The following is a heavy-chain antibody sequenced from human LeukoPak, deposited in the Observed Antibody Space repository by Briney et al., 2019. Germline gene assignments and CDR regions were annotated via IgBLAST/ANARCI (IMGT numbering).Heavy chain of an antibody. D-gene: IGHD4-11*01. CDR1: GGSISSSSYY. V-gene: IGHV4-39*01. J-gene: IGHJ4*02. CDR2: IYYSGST. CDR3: ARQTTPGDFDY. Sequence: SETLSLTCTVSGGSISSSSYYWGWIRQPPGKGLEWIGSIYYSGSTYYNPSLKSRVTISVDTSKNRFSLKLSSVTAADTAVYYCARQTTPGDFDYWGQGTLVTVSS.